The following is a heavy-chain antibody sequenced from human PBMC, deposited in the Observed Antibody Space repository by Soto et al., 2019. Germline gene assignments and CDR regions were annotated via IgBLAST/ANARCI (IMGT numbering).Heavy chain of an antibody. CDR2: VNPNSDNT. V-gene: IGHV1-8*01. D-gene: IGHD1-26*01. J-gene: IGHJ4*02. CDR1: GYTFTSYG. CDR3: ARGVSAGVDY. Sequence: QVQLVQSGAEVKKPGASVKVSYKASGYTFTSYGINWVRQATGQGLEWMGWVNPNSDNTGYAQKFQGRVTMTRNTSISTAYMELSSLRSEDTAAYYCARGVSAGVDYWGQGTLVTVSS.